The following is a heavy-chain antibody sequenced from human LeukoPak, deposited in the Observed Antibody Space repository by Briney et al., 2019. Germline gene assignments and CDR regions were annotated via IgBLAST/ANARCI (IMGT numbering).Heavy chain of an antibody. D-gene: IGHD6-19*01. Sequence: SQTLSLTCTVSGGSISSGGYYWSWIRQPPGKGLEWIGEINHSGSTNYNPSLKSRVTISVDTSKNQFSLKLSSVTAADTAVYYCARLIRLGGWYEVYYGMDVWGQGTTVTVSS. CDR2: INHSGST. J-gene: IGHJ6*02. CDR1: GGSISSGGYY. V-gene: IGHV4-39*07. CDR3: ARLIRLGGWYEVYYGMDV.